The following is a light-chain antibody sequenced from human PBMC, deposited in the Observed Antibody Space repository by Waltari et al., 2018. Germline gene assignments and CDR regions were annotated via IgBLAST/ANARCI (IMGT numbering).Light chain of an antibody. J-gene: IGKJ4*01. V-gene: IGKV3-15*01. CDR1: QRVNTN. Sequence: VVTQSPATLSVSPGKTVTLSCRASQRVNTNLAWYQQKPGQAPRLLIFAASTRAPGIPSRVGGSGSGTECTLTITSLQFEDVGVYFCQQYHKWPPGGFGGGTKVEIE. CDR3: QQYHKWPPGG. CDR2: AAS.